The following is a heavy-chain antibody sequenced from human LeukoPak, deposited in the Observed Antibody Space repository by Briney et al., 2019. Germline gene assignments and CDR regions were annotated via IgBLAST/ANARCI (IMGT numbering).Heavy chain of an antibody. CDR2: IQYDGSNK. CDR1: GFTFSSYG. CDR3: AKGLWDILVVPDAPFDY. J-gene: IGHJ4*02. D-gene: IGHD2-2*01. Sequence: GGSLRLSCAASGFTFSSYGMHWVRQAPGKGLEWVAFIQYDGSNKYYADSLKGRFTISRDNSKNTLYLQMNSLRAEDTAVYYCAKGLWDILVVPDAPFDYWGQGTLVTVSS. V-gene: IGHV3-30*02.